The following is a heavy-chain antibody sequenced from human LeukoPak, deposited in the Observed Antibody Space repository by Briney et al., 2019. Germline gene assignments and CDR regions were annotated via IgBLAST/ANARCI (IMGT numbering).Heavy chain of an antibody. CDR1: GFTFSDHS. CDR3: AKRLNWFDY. V-gene: IGHV3-7*03. CDR2: IKRDGSEK. D-gene: IGHD1-20*01. J-gene: IGHJ4*02. Sequence: GGSLGLSCVASGFTFSDHSMMWVRQAPGKGLEWVANIKRDGSEKNYVDSVRGRFTVSRDNRENSLYLHLNSLRAEDTAVYYCAKRLNWFDYWGQGTLVTVSS.